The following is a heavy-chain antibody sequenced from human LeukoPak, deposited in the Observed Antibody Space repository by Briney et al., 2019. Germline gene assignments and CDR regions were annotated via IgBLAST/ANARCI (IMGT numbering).Heavy chain of an antibody. CDR2: INPNSGGT. V-gene: IGHV1-2*02. CDR1: GYTFTSYY. Sequence: ASVKVSCKASGYTFTSYYMHWVRQAPGQGLEWMGWINPNSGGTNYAQKFQGRVTMTRDASISAAYMELSRLTSDDTAVYYCARVRVGEDLDYWGQGTLVTVSS. J-gene: IGHJ4*02. CDR3: ARVRVGEDLDY. D-gene: IGHD3-16*01.